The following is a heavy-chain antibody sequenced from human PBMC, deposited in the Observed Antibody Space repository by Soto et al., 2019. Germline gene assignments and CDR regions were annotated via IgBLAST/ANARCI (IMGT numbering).Heavy chain of an antibody. V-gene: IGHV4-39*01. Sequence: QLQLQESGPGLVKPSETLSLTCTVSGGSISSSSYYWGWIRQPPGKGLEWIGSIYYSGSTYYNPSLKSRVTISVDTSKNQFSLKLSSVTAADAAVYYCARQPGAHNWFDPWGQGTLVTVSS. CDR3: ARQPGAHNWFDP. CDR1: GGSISSSSYY. CDR2: IYYSGST. J-gene: IGHJ5*02.